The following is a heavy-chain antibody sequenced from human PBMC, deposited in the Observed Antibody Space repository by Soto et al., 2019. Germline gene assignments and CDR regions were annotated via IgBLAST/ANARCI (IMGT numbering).Heavy chain of an antibody. CDR3: ARETDDAFDI. Sequence: PGGALRLSCAASGFTFSSYCMHLVRPAPGKGLEWVAVIWYDGSNKYYADSVKGRFTISRDNSKNTLYLQMNSLRAEDTAVYYCARETDDAFDIWGQGTMVTVSS. CDR2: IWYDGSNK. CDR1: GFTFSSYC. V-gene: IGHV3-33*01. D-gene: IGHD1-1*01. J-gene: IGHJ3*02.